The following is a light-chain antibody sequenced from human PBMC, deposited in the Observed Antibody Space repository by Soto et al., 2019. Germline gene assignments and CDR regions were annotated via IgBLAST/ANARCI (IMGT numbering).Light chain of an antibody. CDR2: GAS. Sequence: ETVMTQSPATLSVSPGEGATLSCSASQSVSTNLAWSLQKPDQAPRLLIYGASTRASGVPARVSGSGSGTEFTLTISALQSDDFAVYSCQQYNNWSRTFGKGTKVEIK. J-gene: IGKJ1*01. CDR3: QQYNNWSRT. CDR1: QSVSTN. V-gene: IGKV3-15*01.